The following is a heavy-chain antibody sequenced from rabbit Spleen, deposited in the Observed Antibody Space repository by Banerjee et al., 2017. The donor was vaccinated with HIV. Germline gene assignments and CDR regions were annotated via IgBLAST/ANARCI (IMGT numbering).Heavy chain of an antibody. J-gene: IGHJ6*01. D-gene: IGHD8-1*01. V-gene: IGHV1S40*01. CDR2: VSAGVSFTT. Sequence: QSLEVSGGDLVKPGASLTLTCTASGFSFTYIDYLCWVRQPPGKGPEWIACVSAGVSFTTYYATWAKGRFTISKTSSTTVTLQMTSLTAADTATYFCARDSGTSFSSYGMDLWGPGTLVTVS. CDR1: GFSFTYIDY. CDR3: ARDSGTSFSSYGMDL.